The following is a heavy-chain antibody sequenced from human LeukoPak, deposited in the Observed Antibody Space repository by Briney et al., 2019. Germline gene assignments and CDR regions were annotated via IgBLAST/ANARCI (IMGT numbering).Heavy chain of an antibody. V-gene: IGHV3-7*03. Sequence: GALRLSCAASGFPFSSYWMSWVRQAPGKGLEWVANIKQDGSEKYYVDSVKGRFTISRDNPKNSLYLQMNSLRAEDTAVYYCAREGRYYGSGDYFDYWGQGTLVTVSS. CDR2: IKQDGSEK. J-gene: IGHJ4*02. CDR3: AREGRYYGSGDYFDY. CDR1: GFPFSSYW. D-gene: IGHD3-10*01.